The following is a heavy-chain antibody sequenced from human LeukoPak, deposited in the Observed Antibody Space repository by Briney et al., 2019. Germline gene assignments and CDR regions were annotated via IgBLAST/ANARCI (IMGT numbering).Heavy chain of an antibody. CDR3: STDPRLLMY. V-gene: IGHV3-11*01. CDR2: ISGRGSDI. D-gene: IGHD2-8*01. J-gene: IGHJ4*01. Sequence: PGGSLRLSCVVSGFSISDSYMTWIRQTPGKGLEWLAYISGRGSDIYFGDSVKGRFTISRDNAKNSLYLQMNSLRPEDTALYYCSTDPRLLMYWGHGTLVTVSS. CDR1: GFSISDSY.